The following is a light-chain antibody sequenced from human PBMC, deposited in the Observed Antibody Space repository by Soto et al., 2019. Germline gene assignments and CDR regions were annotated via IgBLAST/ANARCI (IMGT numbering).Light chain of an antibody. V-gene: IGKV1-8*01. J-gene: IGKJ1*01. Sequence: AIRMTQSPSSFSASTGDRVSITCRATQDIGTYLAWYQQIPGKAPKLLIYDASTLQTGVPSRFSGSGSGTDFTLTISYLQSEDFGTYYCQQFYNYPRTFGQGTK. CDR2: DAS. CDR3: QQFYNYPRT. CDR1: QDIGTY.